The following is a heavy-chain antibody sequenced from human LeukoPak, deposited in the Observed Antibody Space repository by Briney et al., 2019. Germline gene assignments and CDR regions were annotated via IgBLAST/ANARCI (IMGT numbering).Heavy chain of an antibody. CDR3: ARDRSSGEDY. Sequence: ASVRVSCKASGYTFTSYYMHWVRQAPGQGLEWMGWINPNSGDTHYAQKFQGRVTMTRDTSISTAYMELSRLRSDDTAVYYCARDRSSGEDYWGQGTLVTVSS. CDR2: INPNSGDT. V-gene: IGHV1-2*02. J-gene: IGHJ4*02. D-gene: IGHD2-15*01. CDR1: GYTFTSYY.